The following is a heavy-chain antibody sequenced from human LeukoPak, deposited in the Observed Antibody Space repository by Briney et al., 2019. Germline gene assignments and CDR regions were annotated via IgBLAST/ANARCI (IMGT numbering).Heavy chain of an antibody. CDR3: AKDRSIGTYYTFDS. Sequence: TGGSLRLSCAPSAFTVSSNYMTWVRQAPGKGLEWVSSIYRDGTTYYADSVKGRFTISRDTSENTLYLQMNSLSAGDSAVYYCAKDRSIGTYYTFDSWGQGTLVTVSS. CDR2: IYRDGTT. CDR1: AFTVSSNY. J-gene: IGHJ4*02. D-gene: IGHD1-26*01. V-gene: IGHV3-66*01.